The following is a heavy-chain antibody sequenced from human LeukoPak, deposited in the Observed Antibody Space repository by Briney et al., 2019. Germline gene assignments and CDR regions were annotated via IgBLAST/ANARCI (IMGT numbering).Heavy chain of an antibody. CDR2: INPNSGGT. CDR1: GYTFTRYY. J-gene: IGHJ6*03. V-gene: IGHV1-2*02. Sequence: ASVKVSCKASGYTFTRYYMHWVRQAPGQGLEWMGWINPNSGGTNYAQKFQGRVTMTRDTSISTAYMELSRLRSDDTAVYYCARDNYYYYYMDVWGKGTTVTISS. CDR3: ARDNYYYYYMDV.